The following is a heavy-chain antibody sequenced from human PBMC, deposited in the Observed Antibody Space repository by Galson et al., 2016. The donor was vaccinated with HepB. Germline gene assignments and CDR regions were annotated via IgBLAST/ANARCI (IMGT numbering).Heavy chain of an antibody. J-gene: IGHJ6*04. V-gene: IGHV3-53*01. CDR2: ISGDGYT. CDR3: ARATRYFDWRYQYGMDV. D-gene: IGHD3-9*01. CDR1: GLSVSSDY. Sequence: SLRLSCAASGLSVSSDYMSWVRQALGKGLEWVAVISGDGYTYYAQSVKGQLTISRDNSKNTLYLQMNRLRAEDTAVYYCARATRYFDWRYQYGMDVWGKGTTVTVSS.